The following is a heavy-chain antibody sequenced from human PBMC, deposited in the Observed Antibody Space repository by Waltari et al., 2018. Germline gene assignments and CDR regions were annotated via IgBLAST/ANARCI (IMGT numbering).Heavy chain of an antibody. Sequence: EVQLVESGGGVVQPGGSLRLSCAASGFSFSTSCMSWVRQAPGKGREWVANIKEDGNQKNYLDSVEGRLTVSRDNAKNSLYLQMNSLSAEDTAVYYCARDPYTGGYGAFDIWGQGTMVTVSS. CDR1: GFSFSTSC. CDR2: IKEDGNQK. D-gene: IGHD3-10*01. J-gene: IGHJ3*02. CDR3: ARDPYTGGYGAFDI. V-gene: IGHV3-7*01.